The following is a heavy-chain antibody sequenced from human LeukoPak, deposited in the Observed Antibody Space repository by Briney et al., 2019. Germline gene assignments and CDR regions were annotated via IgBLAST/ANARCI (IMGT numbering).Heavy chain of an antibody. V-gene: IGHV1-18*01. D-gene: IGHD3-3*01. CDR2: ISAYNGNT. J-gene: IGHJ6*02. Sequence: ASVKVSCKASGYTFISYGITWVRQAPGHGLEWMGWISAYNGNTKYAQNLQDRVTMTTDTSTSTAYMELRSLRSDDTAVYYCARGRPNIYDFWSGYYTTYYYYGMDVWGQGTTVTVSS. CDR3: ARGRPNIYDFWSGYYTTYYYYGMDV. CDR1: GYTFISYG.